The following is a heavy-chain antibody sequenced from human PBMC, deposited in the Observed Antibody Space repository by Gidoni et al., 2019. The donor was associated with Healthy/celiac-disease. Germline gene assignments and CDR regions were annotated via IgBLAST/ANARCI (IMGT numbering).Heavy chain of an antibody. J-gene: IGHJ4*02. CDR2: IYYSGST. Sequence: QLQLQESGPGLVKPSETLSLTCTVSGGSISSSSYYWGWIRQPPGKGLEWIGSIYYSGSTYYNPSLKSRVTISVDTSKNQFSLKLSSVTAADTAVYYCARHFSYYDSSGYYLNSPYYFDYWGQGTLVTVSS. V-gene: IGHV4-39*01. CDR1: GGSISSSSYY. CDR3: ARHFSYYDSSGYYLNSPYYFDY. D-gene: IGHD3-22*01.